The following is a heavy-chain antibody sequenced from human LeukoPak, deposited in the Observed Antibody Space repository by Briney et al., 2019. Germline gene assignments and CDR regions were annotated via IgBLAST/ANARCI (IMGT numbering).Heavy chain of an antibody. D-gene: IGHD5-12*01. Sequence: PGGSLRLSCAASGFTFSSYWMSWVRQAPGKGLEWVANIKQDGSVKYYVDSVKGRFTISRDNAKNSLYLQMNSLRAEDTAVYYCARDGGYRGYDADCWGQGTLVTVSS. CDR2: IKQDGSVK. V-gene: IGHV3-7*03. CDR3: ARDGGYRGYDADC. CDR1: GFTFSSYW. J-gene: IGHJ4*02.